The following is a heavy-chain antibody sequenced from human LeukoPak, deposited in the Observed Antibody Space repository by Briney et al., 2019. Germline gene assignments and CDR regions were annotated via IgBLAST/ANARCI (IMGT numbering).Heavy chain of an antibody. J-gene: IGHJ4*02. V-gene: IGHV3-23*01. D-gene: IGHD2-21*02. CDR2: ISGSGGST. CDR3: ARDKGDPGLDY. Sequence: PGGSLRLSCAASGFTFSSYAMSWVRQAPGKGLEWVSAISGSGGSTYYADSVKGRFSISRDNSENTLYLQMNSLRAEDTAVYYCARDKGDPGLDYWGQGTLVTVSS. CDR1: GFTFSSYA.